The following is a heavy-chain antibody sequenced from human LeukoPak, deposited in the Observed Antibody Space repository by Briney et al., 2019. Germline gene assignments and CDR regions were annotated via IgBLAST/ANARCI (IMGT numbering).Heavy chain of an antibody. D-gene: IGHD5-24*01. J-gene: IGHJ4*02. CDR2: ISAYNGNT. Sequence: ASVKVSCKASNNTLSNNGITWVRQAPGQGLEWMGWISAYNGNTNYAQKLQGRVTMTTDTSTSTAYMELRSLRSDDTAVYYCARTDGYLDYWGQGTLVTVSS. V-gene: IGHV1-18*01. CDR3: ARTDGYLDY. CDR1: NNTLSNNG.